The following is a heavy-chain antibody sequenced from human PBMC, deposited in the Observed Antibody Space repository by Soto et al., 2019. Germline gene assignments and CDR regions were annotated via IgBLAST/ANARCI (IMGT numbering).Heavy chain of an antibody. J-gene: IGHJ4*02. Sequence: QVQLVQSGAEVKKPGASVKVSCKASGYTFSTYYMHWVRQAPGQGLEWMGIINPSDGSASYAQRFQGRVSMTWDGFTSTVYMELSSLRCEDTAVYYCARGKDSGFDYFDSWGQGTLVTVSS. D-gene: IGHD5-12*01. CDR1: GYTFSTYY. CDR3: ARGKDSGFDYFDS. V-gene: IGHV1-46*01. CDR2: INPSDGSA.